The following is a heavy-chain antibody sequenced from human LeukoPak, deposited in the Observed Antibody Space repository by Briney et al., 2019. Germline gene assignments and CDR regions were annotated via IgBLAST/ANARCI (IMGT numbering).Heavy chain of an antibody. Sequence: PGGSLRLSCAASGFTFSSYWMSWVRQAPGKGLEWVANIKQDGSEKYYVDSVKGRFTISRDNAKNSLYLQMNSLRAEDTAVYYCAKDPRFLEWLLSDYYYYYMDVWGKGTTVTVSS. V-gene: IGHV3-7*03. CDR1: GFTFSSYW. CDR2: IKQDGSEK. CDR3: AKDPRFLEWLLSDYYYYYMDV. D-gene: IGHD3-3*01. J-gene: IGHJ6*03.